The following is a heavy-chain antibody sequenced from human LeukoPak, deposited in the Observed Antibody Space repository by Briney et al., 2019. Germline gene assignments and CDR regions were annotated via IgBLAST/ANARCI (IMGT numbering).Heavy chain of an antibody. J-gene: IGHJ4*02. CDR1: GFTFSDYY. D-gene: IGHD2-15*01. Sequence: NAGGSLRLSCAASGFTFSDYYMSWIRQAPGKRLEWISYISDSGSTIYYADSVKGRFTISRDNAKSSLYLQMHSLRGEDTAIYFCARVYIAEDYWGQGTLVTISS. V-gene: IGHV3-11*01. CDR2: ISDSGSTI. CDR3: ARVYIAEDY.